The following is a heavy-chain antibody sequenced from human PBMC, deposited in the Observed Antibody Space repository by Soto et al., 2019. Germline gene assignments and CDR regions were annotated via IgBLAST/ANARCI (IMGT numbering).Heavy chain of an antibody. CDR1: NGSFMGYY. Sequence: SETLSLTCGVYNGSFMGYYWTWVRQPPGKGLEWIGEINHFGSPNYNPSLKSRVAISIDTSKHQFSLSLRSLTAADTAVYYCASRNAGRFLDKGDYWGQGILVTVSS. V-gene: IGHV4-34*01. CDR2: INHFGSP. J-gene: IGHJ4*02. D-gene: IGHD3-3*01. CDR3: ASRNAGRFLDKGDY.